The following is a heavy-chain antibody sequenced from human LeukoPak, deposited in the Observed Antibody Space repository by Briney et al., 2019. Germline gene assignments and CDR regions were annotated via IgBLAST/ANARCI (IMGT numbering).Heavy chain of an antibody. J-gene: IGHJ3*02. Sequence: GGSLRLSCAASGFTFDDYAMHWVRQAPGKGLEWVSGISWNSGSIGYADSVKGRFTTSRDNAKNSLYLQMNSLRAEDMALYYCAKDSVAVALGAFDIWGQGTMVTVSS. V-gene: IGHV3-9*03. CDR3: AKDSVAVALGAFDI. CDR2: ISWNSGSI. D-gene: IGHD6-19*01. CDR1: GFTFDDYA.